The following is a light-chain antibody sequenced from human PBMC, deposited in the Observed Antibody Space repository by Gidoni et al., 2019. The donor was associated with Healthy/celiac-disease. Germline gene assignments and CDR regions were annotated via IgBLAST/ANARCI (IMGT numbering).Light chain of an antibody. V-gene: IGKV1-39*01. J-gene: IGKJ1*01. Sequence: DIQVTQSPSSLSASVEDRVTITCRASQSISSYLNWYQQKPGKAPKLLIYAASSLQSGVPSRFSGSGSGTDFTLTISSLQPEDFATYYCQQSYSTPWTFGQGTKVEIK. CDR3: QQSYSTPWT. CDR1: QSISSY. CDR2: AAS.